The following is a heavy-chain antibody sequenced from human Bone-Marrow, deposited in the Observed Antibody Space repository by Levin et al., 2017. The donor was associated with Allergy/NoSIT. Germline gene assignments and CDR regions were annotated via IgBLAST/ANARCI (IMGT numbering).Heavy chain of an antibody. CDR3: ARSGSGSYLVPPTYYYYGMDV. V-gene: IGHV3-7*01. CDR2: IKQDGSEK. CDR1: GFTFSSYW. Sequence: GGSLRLSCAASGFTFSSYWMSWVRQAPGKGLEWVANIKQDGSEKYYVDSVKGRFTISRDNAKNSLYLQMNSLRAEDTAVYYCARSGSGSYLVPPTYYYYGMDVWGQGTTVTVSS. D-gene: IGHD3-10*01. J-gene: IGHJ6*02.